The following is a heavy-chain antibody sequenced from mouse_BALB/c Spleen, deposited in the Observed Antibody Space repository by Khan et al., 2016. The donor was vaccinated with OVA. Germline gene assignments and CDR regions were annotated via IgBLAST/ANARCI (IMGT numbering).Heavy chain of an antibody. D-gene: IGHD1-1*01. Sequence: QVQLKESGPGLVAPSQSLSITCTVTGFSLTNYGVGWVRQPPGNGLEWLGIILGDGSTTYYSALISRLSISKDNSKSHVFLKLNSLQTDDTATCYCVVYYCGRAWFAYWGQGTLVTVSS. V-gene: IGHV2-3*01. CDR1: GFSLTNYG. J-gene: IGHJ3*01. CDR3: VVYYCGRAWFAY. CDR2: ILGDGST.